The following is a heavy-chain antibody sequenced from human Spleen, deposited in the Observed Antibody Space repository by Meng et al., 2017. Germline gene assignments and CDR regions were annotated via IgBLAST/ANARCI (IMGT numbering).Heavy chain of an antibody. CDR1: GGSLSPYF. Sequence: GSLRLSCTVSGGSLSPYFWSWIRQPPGKGLEWIGYIYYSGSTNYNPSLKSRVTISIYTSKNQFSLKLSSVTAADTAVYYCARAFWRPGDYTYYFDYWGQGTLVTVSS. CDR3: ARAFWRPGDYTYYFDY. V-gene: IGHV4-59*01. CDR2: IYYSGST. D-gene: IGHD4-17*01. J-gene: IGHJ4*03.